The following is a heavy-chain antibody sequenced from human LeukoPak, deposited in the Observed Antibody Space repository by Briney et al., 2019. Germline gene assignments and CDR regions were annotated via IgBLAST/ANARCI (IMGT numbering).Heavy chain of an antibody. CDR2: ISNSGGST. CDR1: GFTFSNYA. CDR3: AKWKGASWLTYGMDV. J-gene: IGHJ6*02. V-gene: IGHV3-23*01. D-gene: IGHD6-13*01. Sequence: PGGSLRLSCAASGFTFSNYAMSWVRQAPGKGLEWVSGISNSGGSTYYEDSVKCRFTISRENSKKTLYMEMNSLRADDTAVYYCAKWKGASWLTYGMDVWGQGTTVTVSS.